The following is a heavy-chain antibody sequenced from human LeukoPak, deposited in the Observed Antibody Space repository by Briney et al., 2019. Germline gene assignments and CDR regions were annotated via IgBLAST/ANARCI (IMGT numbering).Heavy chain of an antibody. D-gene: IGHD3-16*01. V-gene: IGHV3-23*01. Sequence: PGGSLRLSCAASGFTFSSYAMSWVRQAPGKGLEWVSAISGSGGSTYYADSVKGRFTISSDNAKNSLYLQMNSLRAEDTAVYYCARVGAYAAVNCWGQGTLVTVSS. CDR3: ARVGAYAAVNC. CDR1: GFTFSSYA. J-gene: IGHJ4*02. CDR2: ISGSGGST.